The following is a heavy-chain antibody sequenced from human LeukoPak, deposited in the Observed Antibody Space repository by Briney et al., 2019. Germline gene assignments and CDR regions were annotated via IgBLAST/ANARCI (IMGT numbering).Heavy chain of an antibody. CDR2: IRYDGSNK. J-gene: IGHJ4*02. CDR3: AKTIAVAAHFDY. Sequence: GSLRLSCAASGFTFSSYGMHWVRQAPGKGLEWVAFIRYDGSNKYYADSVKGRFTISRDNSKNTLYLQMNSLRAEDTAVYYCAKTIAVAAHFDYWGQGTLVTVSS. CDR1: GFTFSSYG. V-gene: IGHV3-30*02. D-gene: IGHD6-19*01.